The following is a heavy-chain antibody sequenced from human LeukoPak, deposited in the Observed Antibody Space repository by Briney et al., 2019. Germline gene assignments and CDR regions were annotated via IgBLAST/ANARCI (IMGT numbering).Heavy chain of an antibody. D-gene: IGHD6-13*01. CDR3: AKGPRQQLVCSLDN. Sequence: GGSLRLSCAASGFTFSTYAMSWVRQAPGKGLEWVSDISGSGVSTYYADSVKGRFTVSRDNSKNTLYLQMSSLRADDTAVYYCAKGPRQQLVCSLDNWGQGTLVTVSS. CDR2: ISGSGVST. V-gene: IGHV3-23*01. J-gene: IGHJ4*02. CDR1: GFTFSTYA.